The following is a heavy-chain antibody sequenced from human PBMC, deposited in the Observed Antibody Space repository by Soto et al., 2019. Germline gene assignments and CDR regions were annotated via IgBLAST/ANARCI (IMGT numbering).Heavy chain of an antibody. J-gene: IGHJ6*02. Sequence: GGSLRLSCAASGFTFSSYDTHWVRQATGKGLEWVSAIGTAGDTYYPGSVKGRFTISRENAKNSLYLQMNSLRAGDTAVYYCARGGYCSGGSCYYYYGMDVWGQGTTVTVSS. CDR2: IGTAGDT. D-gene: IGHD2-15*01. V-gene: IGHV3-13*01. CDR1: GFTFSSYD. CDR3: ARGGYCSGGSCYYYYGMDV.